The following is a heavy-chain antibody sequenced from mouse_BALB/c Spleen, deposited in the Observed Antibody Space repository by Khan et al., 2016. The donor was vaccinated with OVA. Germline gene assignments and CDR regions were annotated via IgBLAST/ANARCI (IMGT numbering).Heavy chain of an antibody. V-gene: IGHV1S127*01. D-gene: IGHD1-1*01. J-gene: IGHJ3*01. CDR3: ARGGYGSPFAY. CDR2: IDPSNSET. Sequence: QIQLVQSGPELVRPGASVKMSCKASGYTFTSFWIHWVKQRPGQGLEWIGMIDPSNSETRLNPKFKDKATLNVDKPAHTAYMQLSRLTSEDSAVDYCARGGYGSPFAYWGQGTLVTVSA. CDR1: GYTFTSFW.